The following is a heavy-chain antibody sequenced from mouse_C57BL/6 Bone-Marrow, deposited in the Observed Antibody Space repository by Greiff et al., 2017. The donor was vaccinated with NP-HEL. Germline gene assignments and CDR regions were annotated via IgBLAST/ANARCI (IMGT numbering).Heavy chain of an antibody. CDR2: SRNKANDYTT. V-gene: IGHV7-1*01. CDR1: GFTFSDFY. Sequence: EVKLMESGGGLVQSGRSLRLSCATSGFTFSDFYMEWVRQAPGKGLEWIAASRNKANDYTTEYSASVKGRFIVSRDTSQSILYLQMNALRAEDTAIYYWARDAYGYGGGWGQGTTLTVSS. CDR3: ARDAYGYGGG. D-gene: IGHD2-2*01. J-gene: IGHJ2*01.